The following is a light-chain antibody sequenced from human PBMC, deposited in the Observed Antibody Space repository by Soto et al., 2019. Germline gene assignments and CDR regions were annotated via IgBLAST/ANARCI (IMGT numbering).Light chain of an antibody. Sequence: DIQITQSPSTLSASVGDRVTMPCRASQSISSWLAWYQQTPGKAPKILIYKASTLTSGVPSRLSGSGSGTEFTLTISRLQSEDFEVYFCQQYNNWPGTFGQGTKVDIK. CDR3: QQYNNWPGT. J-gene: IGKJ1*01. V-gene: IGKV1-5*03. CDR2: KAS. CDR1: QSISSW.